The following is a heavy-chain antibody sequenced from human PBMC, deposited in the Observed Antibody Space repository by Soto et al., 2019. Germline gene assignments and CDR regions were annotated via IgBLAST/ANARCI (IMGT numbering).Heavy chain of an antibody. CDR2: MNPNSGNT. V-gene: IGHV1-8*01. D-gene: IGHD6-13*01. CDR1: GYSFTSYG. J-gene: IGHJ4*02. CDR3: ARELQQLVN. Sequence: QVQLVQSGAEVKKPGASVKVSFKASGYSFTSYGINWVREATGQGLEWMGWMNPNSGNTAYAQKFQGRVTMTRNTSISTADMELSSLRSEDTAVYYCARELQQLVNWGQGTLVTVSS.